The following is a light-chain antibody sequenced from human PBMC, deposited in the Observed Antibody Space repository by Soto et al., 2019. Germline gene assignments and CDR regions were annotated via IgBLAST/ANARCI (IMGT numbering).Light chain of an antibody. V-gene: IGKV1-17*01. CDR1: QGIRND. Sequence: DIQMTQSPSSLSASVGDRVTITCRASQGIRNDLGWYQQKTGKAPKRLIYAASSLQSGVPSRFRGSGSGTEFTLPISRLQPEDFATYSCQQSYNNTWTFGQGTKVDIK. CDR2: AAS. CDR3: QQSYNNTWT. J-gene: IGKJ1*01.